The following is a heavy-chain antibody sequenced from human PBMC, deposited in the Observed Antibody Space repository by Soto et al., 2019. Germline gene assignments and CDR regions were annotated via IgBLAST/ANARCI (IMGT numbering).Heavy chain of an antibody. V-gene: IGHV1-69*01. Sequence: QVQLVQSGAEVKKPGSSVKVSCKASGGSFSSYAMSWVRQAPGQGLEWMGGIIAILGTAKYAQKFQGRVTISADESTSTAYMELSSLRSDDTAVYYCGGQLLSSGGYYYGMDVWGQGTTVTVSS. CDR2: IIAILGTA. D-gene: IGHD2-2*01. CDR3: GGQLLSSGGYYYGMDV. J-gene: IGHJ6*02. CDR1: GGSFSSYA.